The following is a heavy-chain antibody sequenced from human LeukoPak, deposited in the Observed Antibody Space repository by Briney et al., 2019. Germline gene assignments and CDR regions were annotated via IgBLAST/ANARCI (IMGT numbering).Heavy chain of an antibody. V-gene: IGHV3-11*04. J-gene: IGHJ1*01. D-gene: IGHD2-15*01. CDR1: GFTFSDYY. CDR3: ARDPLYCSGGSCYPEYFQH. Sequence: GGSLRLSCAASGFTFSDYYMSWIRQAPGKGLEWVSYISSSGSTIYYADSVKGRFTISRHNAKNSLYLQMNSLRAEDTAVYYCARDPLYCSGGSCYPEYFQHWGQGTLVTVSS. CDR2: ISSSGSTI.